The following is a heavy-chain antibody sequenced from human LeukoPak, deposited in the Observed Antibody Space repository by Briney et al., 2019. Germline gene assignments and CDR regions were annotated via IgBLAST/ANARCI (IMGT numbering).Heavy chain of an antibody. J-gene: IGHJ4*02. CDR1: GFTVSSNY. V-gene: IGHV3-66*01. CDR2: IYSGGST. D-gene: IGHD1-26*01. Sequence: SGGSLRLSCAASGFTVSSNYMSWVRQAPGKGLEWVSVIYSGGSTYYADSVKGRFTISRDNSKNTLYLQMNSLRAEDTAVYYCAREVPSRWRASYFDYWGQGTLVTVSS. CDR3: AREVPSRWRASYFDY.